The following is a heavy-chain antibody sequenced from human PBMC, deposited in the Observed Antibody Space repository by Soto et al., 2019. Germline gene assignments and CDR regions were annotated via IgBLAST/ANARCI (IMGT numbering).Heavy chain of an antibody. V-gene: IGHV3-23*01. CDR1: GFTFSSCA. D-gene: IGHD1-7*01. CDR2: ISGSGEST. J-gene: IGHJ4*02. CDR3: AKDRWNYDYFDF. Sequence: AGSLRLSCAASGFTFSSCAMNCVRQAPGKVLEWVSTISGSGESTYYEDSVKGRFTISRDNSKSTLYLQMNSLRAEDTAVYYCAKDRWNYDYFDFWVQGTMVTVSS.